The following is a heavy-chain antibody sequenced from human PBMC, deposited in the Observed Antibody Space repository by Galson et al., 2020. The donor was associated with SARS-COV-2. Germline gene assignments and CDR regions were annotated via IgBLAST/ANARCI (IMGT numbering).Heavy chain of an antibody. CDR1: GGSISGYY. CDR2: IHYTGST. D-gene: IGHD2-15*01. J-gene: IGHJ6*02. CDR3: ARVSGSGGYYGVDV. V-gene: IGHV4-59*01. Sequence: ASETLSLTCTVSGGSISGYYWSWIRQPPGKGLEWIGYIHYTGSTSYNPSLKSRVTISVDTSKNQFSLKLSSVTAADTAVYYCARVSGSGGYYGVDVWGQGTTVTVS.